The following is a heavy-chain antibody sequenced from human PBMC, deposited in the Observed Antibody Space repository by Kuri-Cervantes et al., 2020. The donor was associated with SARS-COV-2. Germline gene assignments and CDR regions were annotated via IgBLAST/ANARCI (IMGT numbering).Heavy chain of an antibody. CDR2: MNANSGNT. CDR1: GYTFTSYD. Sequence: ASVKVSCKASGYTFTSYDINWVRQATGQGLEWMGWMNANSGNTGYAQKFQGRVTMTRDTSTSTVYMELSSLRSEDTAVYYCARDPAGGPIAAAPEYYFVYWGQGTLVTVSS. J-gene: IGHJ4*02. V-gene: IGHV1-8*02. CDR3: ARDPAGGPIAAAPEYYFVY. D-gene: IGHD6-13*01.